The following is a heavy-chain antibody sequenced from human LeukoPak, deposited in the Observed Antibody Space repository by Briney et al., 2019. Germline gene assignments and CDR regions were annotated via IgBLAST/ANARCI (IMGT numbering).Heavy chain of an antibody. CDR3: AKEHNKDRRRYYYDSSGYNPEYFHH. D-gene: IGHD3-22*01. Sequence: GGSLRLSCAASGFTFSSYGMHWVRQAPGKGLEWVAVISYDGSNIYYADSVKGRFTISRDNSKNTLYLQMNSLRAEDTAVYYCAKEHNKDRRRYYYDSSGYNPEYFHHWGQGTLVTVFS. CDR1: GFTFSSYG. CDR2: ISYDGSNI. J-gene: IGHJ1*01. V-gene: IGHV3-30*18.